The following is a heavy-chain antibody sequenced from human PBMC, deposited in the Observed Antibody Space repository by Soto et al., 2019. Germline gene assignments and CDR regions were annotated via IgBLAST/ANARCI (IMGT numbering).Heavy chain of an antibody. CDR1: GGSLSGYQ. J-gene: IGHJ6*03. CDR3: ARGLILWFGELSRRGGYYYYMDV. Sequence: QVQLQQWGAGLLKPSETLSLTCAVYGGSLSGYQWTWIRQTPGKGLEWIGEINDSGNINYNPSLKSRVTILLDTTRKQFSLKLSSVTAADSAVYYCARGLILWFGELSRRGGYYYYMDVWGKGTTVTVSS. D-gene: IGHD3-10*01. V-gene: IGHV4-34*01. CDR2: INDSGNI.